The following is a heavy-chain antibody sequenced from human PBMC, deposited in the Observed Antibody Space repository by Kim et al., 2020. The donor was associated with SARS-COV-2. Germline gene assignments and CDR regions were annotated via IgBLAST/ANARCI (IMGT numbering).Heavy chain of an antibody. CDR1: GFTFSSYW. CDR2: IKQDGSEK. Sequence: GGSLRLSCAASGFTFSSYWMSWVRQAPGKGLEWVANIKQDGSEKYYVDSVKGRFTISRDNAKNSLYLQMNSLRAEDTAVYYCARETRPYYDFWSGYSEYYFDYWGQGTLVTVSS. V-gene: IGHV3-7*01. D-gene: IGHD3-3*01. CDR3: ARETRPYYDFWSGYSEYYFDY. J-gene: IGHJ4*02.